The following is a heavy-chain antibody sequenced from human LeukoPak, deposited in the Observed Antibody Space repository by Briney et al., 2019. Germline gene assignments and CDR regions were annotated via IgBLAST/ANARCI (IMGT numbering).Heavy chain of an antibody. CDR1: GFTFSSYE. V-gene: IGHV3-48*03. J-gene: IGHJ4*02. CDR3: ARAQELLWFGELRALDY. D-gene: IGHD3-10*01. Sequence: GGSLRLSCAASGFTFSSYEMNWVRQAPGKGLEWVSYISSSGSTIYYANSVKGRFTISRDNAKNSLYLQMNSLRAEDTAVYYRARAQELLWFGELRALDYWGQGTLVTVSS. CDR2: ISSSGSTI.